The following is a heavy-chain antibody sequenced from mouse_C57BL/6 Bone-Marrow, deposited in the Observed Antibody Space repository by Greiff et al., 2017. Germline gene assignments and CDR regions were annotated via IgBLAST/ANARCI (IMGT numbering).Heavy chain of an antibody. CDR3: ARRGPYYYGSSFYAMDY. D-gene: IGHD1-1*01. Sequence: QVQLQQSGAELVRPGASVKLSCTASGFNIKDDYMHWVKQRPEQGLEWIGEIYPRSGNTYYNEKFKGKATLTADKSSSTAYMELRSLTSEDSAVYFCARRGPYYYGSSFYAMDYWGQGTSVTVSS. CDR2: IYPRSGNT. CDR1: GFNIKDDY. J-gene: IGHJ4*01. V-gene: IGHV1-81*01.